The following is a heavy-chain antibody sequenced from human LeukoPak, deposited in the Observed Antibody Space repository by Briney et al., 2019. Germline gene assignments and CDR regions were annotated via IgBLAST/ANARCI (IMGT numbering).Heavy chain of an antibody. Sequence: GGTLRLSCAASGFTFTNYGMSWFRQAPGKGLEWVSAITDSGYTTYYADSVKGRFTISRDNFKNTLYLQMNSLRAEDTALYYCAKVPYYYDSRGYYTEDYWGQGTLVTVSS. CDR3: AKVPYYYDSRGYYTEDY. CDR1: GFTFTNYG. CDR2: ITDSGYTT. V-gene: IGHV3-23*01. J-gene: IGHJ4*02. D-gene: IGHD3-22*01.